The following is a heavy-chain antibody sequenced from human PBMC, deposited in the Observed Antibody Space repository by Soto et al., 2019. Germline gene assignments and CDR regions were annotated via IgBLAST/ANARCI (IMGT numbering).Heavy chain of an antibody. CDR3: ARDRCSGGSCYPYYYGMDV. Sequence: EVQLVESGGGLVQPGGSLRLSCVASGYTFSSYWMSWVRQAPGKGLEWVANIKRDGSEKYYVASVKGRFTISRDNAKNSLYLQMNSLRAEDTAVYYCARDRCSGGSCYPYYYGMDVWGQGTTVNVSS. CDR1: GYTFSSYW. J-gene: IGHJ6*02. V-gene: IGHV3-7*01. CDR2: IKRDGSEK. D-gene: IGHD2-15*01.